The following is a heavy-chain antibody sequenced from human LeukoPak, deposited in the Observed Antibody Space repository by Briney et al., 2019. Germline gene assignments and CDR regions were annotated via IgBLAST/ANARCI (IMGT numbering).Heavy chain of an antibody. D-gene: IGHD3-10*01. J-gene: IGHJ4*02. CDR3: ARAFGSGS. Sequence: PSQTLSLTCTVSGGSISSGSYYWSWIRQPPGKGLEWIGYIYYSGSTNYNPSLKSRVTISVDTSKNQFSLKLSSVTAADTAVYYCARAFGSGSWGQGTLVTVSS. V-gene: IGHV4-61*01. CDR1: GGSISSGSYY. CDR2: IYYSGST.